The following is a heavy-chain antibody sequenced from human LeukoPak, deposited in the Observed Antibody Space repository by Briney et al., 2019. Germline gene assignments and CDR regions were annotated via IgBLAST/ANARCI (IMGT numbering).Heavy chain of an antibody. Sequence: GGSLRLSCAASGFTFSKYAMTWVRQAPGKGLEWVSAISSSSSYIYYADSVKGRFTISRDNAKNSLYLQMNSLRAEDTAVYYCPRDPIRLWFGESTFDYWGQGTLVTVSS. D-gene: IGHD3-10*01. V-gene: IGHV3-21*01. CDR3: PRDPIRLWFGESTFDY. CDR1: GFTFSKYA. CDR2: ISSSSSYI. J-gene: IGHJ4*02.